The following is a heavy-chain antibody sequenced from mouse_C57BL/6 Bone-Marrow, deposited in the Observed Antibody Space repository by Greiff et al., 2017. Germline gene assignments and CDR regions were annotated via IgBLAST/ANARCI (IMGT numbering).Heavy chain of an antibody. CDR3: TTPQAYGNPDY. CDR1: GFNIKDDY. V-gene: IGHV14-4*01. Sequence: VPLQQSGAELVRPGASVKLSCTASGFNIKDDYMHWVKQRPEQGLEWIGWIDPENGDTEYASKFQGKATITADTSSNTADLQLSSLTSEDTAVYYCTTPQAYGNPDYWGQGTTLTVSS. CDR2: IDPENGDT. J-gene: IGHJ2*01. D-gene: IGHD2-1*01.